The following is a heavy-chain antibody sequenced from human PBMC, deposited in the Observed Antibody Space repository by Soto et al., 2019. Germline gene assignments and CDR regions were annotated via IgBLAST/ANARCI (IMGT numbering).Heavy chain of an antibody. J-gene: IGHJ5*02. V-gene: IGHV3-23*01. D-gene: IGHD1-26*01. CDR3: ASGHVTERFDP. CDR1: GFTFSSYA. CDR2: ISSSGDGT. Sequence: GGSLRLSCAASGFTFSSYAMTWVRQAPGKGLEWVSIISSSGDGTYYGDSVKGRFIISRDNSRNTLNLQMNSLRSEDTAVYYCASGHVTERFDPWGQGTLVTVSS.